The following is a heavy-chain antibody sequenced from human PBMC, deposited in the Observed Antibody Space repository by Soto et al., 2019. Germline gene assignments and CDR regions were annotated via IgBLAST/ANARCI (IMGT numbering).Heavy chain of an antibody. Sequence: GGSLRLSCAASGFTFSSYGMHWVRQAPGKGLEWVAVISYDGSNKYYADSVKGRFTISRDNSKNTLYLQMNSLRAEDTAVYYCAKDSGSGSRSYYYYGMDVWGQGTTVTVSS. CDR1: GFTFSSYG. CDR2: ISYDGSNK. D-gene: IGHD3-10*01. V-gene: IGHV3-30*18. CDR3: AKDSGSGSRSYYYYGMDV. J-gene: IGHJ6*02.